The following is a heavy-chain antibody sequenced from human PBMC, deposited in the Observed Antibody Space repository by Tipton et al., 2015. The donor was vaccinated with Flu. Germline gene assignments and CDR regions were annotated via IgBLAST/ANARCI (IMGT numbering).Heavy chain of an antibody. D-gene: IGHD6-19*01. Sequence: VQLVQSGAEVKKPGESLKISCEGSGYNFDSQGIGWVRQMPGKGLGWMGVIYPGDSDIRYSPSFQGQVTISADKSISTTYLQWTSLKASDTAMYYCVRRDRLGWYYFDYWGQGTLVTVSS. CDR1: GYNFDSQG. CDR2: IYPGDSDI. CDR3: VRRDRLGWYYFDY. V-gene: IGHV5-51*03. J-gene: IGHJ4*02.